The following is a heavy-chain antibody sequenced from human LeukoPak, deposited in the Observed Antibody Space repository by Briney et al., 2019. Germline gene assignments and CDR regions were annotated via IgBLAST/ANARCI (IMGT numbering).Heavy chain of an antibody. D-gene: IGHD3-22*01. Sequence: GGSLRLSCAASGFTVSSNYMSWVRQAPGKGLEWVPVIYSGGSTYYADSVKGRFTISRDNSKNTLYLQMNSLRAEDTAVYYCARDPSDSSGYYYAFRYWGQGTLVTVSS. CDR2: IYSGGST. CDR1: GFTVSSNY. J-gene: IGHJ4*02. CDR3: ARDPSDSSGYYYAFRY. V-gene: IGHV3-66*01.